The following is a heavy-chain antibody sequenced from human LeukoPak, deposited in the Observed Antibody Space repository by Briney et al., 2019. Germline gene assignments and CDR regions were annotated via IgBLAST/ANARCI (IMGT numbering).Heavy chain of an antibody. CDR1: GGTFSSYA. J-gene: IGHJ4*02. V-gene: IGHV1-69*13. Sequence: GASVKVSCTASGGTFSSYAISWVRQAPGQGLEWMGGIIPIFGTANYAQKFQGRVTITADESTSTAYMELSSLRSEDTAVYYCARSPYYYDSSGYSYFDYWGQGTLVTVSS. CDR2: IIPIFGTA. D-gene: IGHD3-22*01. CDR3: ARSPYYYDSSGYSYFDY.